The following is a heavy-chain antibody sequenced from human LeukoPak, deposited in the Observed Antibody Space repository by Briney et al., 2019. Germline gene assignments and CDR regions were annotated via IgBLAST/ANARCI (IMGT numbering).Heavy chain of an antibody. CDR1: GYSFTSYG. D-gene: IGHD3-22*01. Sequence: GASVKVSCKASGYSFTSYGFSWVRQAPGQGLEWMGWISTYDGNTNYAQKFQGRVTMATDSSTSTAYMELTTLRSADTAVYSCAKNGASSGYSPFDYWGQGTLVTVSS. CDR3: AKNGASSGYSPFDY. V-gene: IGHV1-18*04. J-gene: IGHJ4*02. CDR2: ISTYDGNT.